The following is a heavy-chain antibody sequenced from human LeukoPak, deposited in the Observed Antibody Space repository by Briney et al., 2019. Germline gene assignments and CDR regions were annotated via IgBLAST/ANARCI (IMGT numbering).Heavy chain of an antibody. J-gene: IGHJ6*03. CDR3: ARAVIPGAITHYMDV. V-gene: IGHV1-69*13. Sequence: SVKVSCKASGGTFSNYAINWVRQAPGQGLQWMGGIIPIFGTANYAQKFQGRVTITADESTSTAYMELSSLRSEDTAVYYCARAVIPGAITHYMDVWGKGTTVTVSS. D-gene: IGHD2-2*01. CDR2: IIPIFGTA. CDR1: GGTFSNYA.